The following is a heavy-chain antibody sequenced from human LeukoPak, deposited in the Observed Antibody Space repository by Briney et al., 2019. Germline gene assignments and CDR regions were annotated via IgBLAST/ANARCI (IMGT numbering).Heavy chain of an antibody. V-gene: IGHV4-39*07. CDR2: IYYSGST. Sequence: SETLSLTCTVSGGSISSSSYSWGWIRQPPGKGLEWIGSIYYSGSTYYNPSLKSRVTISVDTSKNQFSLKLSSVTAADTAVYYCARVGSARSLPSLRYFDYWGQGTLVTVSS. J-gene: IGHJ4*02. CDR1: GGSISSSSYS. CDR3: ARVGSARSLPSLRYFDY. D-gene: IGHD3-10*01.